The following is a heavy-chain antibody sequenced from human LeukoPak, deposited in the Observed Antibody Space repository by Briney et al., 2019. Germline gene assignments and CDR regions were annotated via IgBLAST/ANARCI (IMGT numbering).Heavy chain of an antibody. Sequence: GGSLRLSCTASGFTFSSYAMSWVRQAPGKGLEWVSAISGSGGSTYYADSVKGRFTISRDNSKNTLYLQMNSLRAEDTAVYYCAKGVHYDFWSGYYPLGAYDAFDIWGQGTMVTVSS. CDR3: AKGVHYDFWSGYYPLGAYDAFDI. V-gene: IGHV3-23*01. J-gene: IGHJ3*02. D-gene: IGHD3-3*01. CDR2: ISGSGGST. CDR1: GFTFSSYA.